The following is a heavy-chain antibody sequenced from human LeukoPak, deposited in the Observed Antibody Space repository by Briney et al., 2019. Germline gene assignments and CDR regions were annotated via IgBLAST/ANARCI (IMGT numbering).Heavy chain of an antibody. CDR3: ARGRGSGSYYMCDV. J-gene: IGHJ6*02. Sequence: PSETLSLTCTVSGGSVSSGSYYWRWIRQPPGTGLEWIGYIYYSGSTNYNPSLKSRVTISVDTSKNQFSLKLSSVTAADTAVYYCARGRGSGSYYMCDVWGQGTTVTVSS. CDR2: IYYSGST. CDR1: GGSVSSGSYY. D-gene: IGHD3-10*01. V-gene: IGHV4-61*01.